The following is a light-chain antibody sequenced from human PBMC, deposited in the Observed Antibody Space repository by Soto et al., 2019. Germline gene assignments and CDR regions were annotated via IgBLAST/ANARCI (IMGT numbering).Light chain of an antibody. Sequence: DIHMPQSPSTLSASVGDRVTITCRASQNINSWLAWYQQKPGKAPKLLIYEASSLEKGVPARFSGSGSGTEFTLTISSLQPEDFATYFCQQLNIFPPLFTFGPGTKVDI. J-gene: IGKJ3*01. CDR2: EAS. V-gene: IGKV1-5*03. CDR3: QQLNIFPPLFT. CDR1: QNINSW.